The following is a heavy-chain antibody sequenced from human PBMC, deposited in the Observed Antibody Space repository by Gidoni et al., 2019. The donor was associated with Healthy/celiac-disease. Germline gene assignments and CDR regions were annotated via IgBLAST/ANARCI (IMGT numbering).Heavy chain of an antibody. CDR3: ARRNYDFWSGYYTRNIDAFDI. Sequence: QLQLQESGPGLVKPSETLSLTCTVSGGSLSSSSYYWGWIRQPPGKGLEWIGSIYYSGSTYYNPSLKSRVTISVDTSKNQFSLKLSSVTAADTAVYYCARRNYDFWSGYYTRNIDAFDIWGQGTMVTVSS. V-gene: IGHV4-39*01. D-gene: IGHD3-3*01. J-gene: IGHJ3*02. CDR2: IYYSGST. CDR1: GGSLSSSSYY.